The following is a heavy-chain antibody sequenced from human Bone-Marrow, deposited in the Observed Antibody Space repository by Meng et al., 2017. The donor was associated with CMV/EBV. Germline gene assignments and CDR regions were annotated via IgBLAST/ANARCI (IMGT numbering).Heavy chain of an antibody. CDR1: GFTFSGYA. Sequence: GGSLRLSCAASGFTFSGYAMSWVRQAPGKGLEWVSYISSSGSTIYYADSVKGRFTISRDNAKNSLYLQMNSLRAEDTAVYYCASGTTVTTFYYYYGKDVWDQGTTVTFSS. D-gene: IGHD4-17*01. V-gene: IGHV3-11*01. J-gene: IGHJ6*02. CDR2: ISSSGSTI. CDR3: ASGTTVTTFYYYYGKDV.